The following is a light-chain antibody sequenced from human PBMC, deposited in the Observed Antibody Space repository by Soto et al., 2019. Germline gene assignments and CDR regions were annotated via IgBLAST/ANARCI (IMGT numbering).Light chain of an antibody. CDR1: QSINSN. CDR2: RAS. CDR3: HQYENWPQT. Sequence: GLTQSPATVSLFPGERATLSCRASQSINSNLVWYQQKLGQAPRLLIYRASTRATGIPARFSGSGSGTEFTLTISSLQSEDFALYYCHQYENWPQTFGQGTKVDI. V-gene: IGKV3-15*01. J-gene: IGKJ1*01.